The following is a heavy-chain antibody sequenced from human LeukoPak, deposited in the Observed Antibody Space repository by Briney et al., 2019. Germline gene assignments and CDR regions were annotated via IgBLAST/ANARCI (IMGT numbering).Heavy chain of an antibody. V-gene: IGHV3-23*01. CDR3: AKGGGRITMVRGVISIDY. CDR1: GFTFSSYA. Sequence: GGSLRLSCAASGFTFSSYAMSWVRQAPGKGLEWVSAISGSGGSTYYADSVKGRFIISRDNSKNTLYLQMNSLRAEDTAVYYCAKGGGRITMVRGVISIDYWGQGTLVTVSS. J-gene: IGHJ4*02. D-gene: IGHD3-10*01. CDR2: ISGSGGST.